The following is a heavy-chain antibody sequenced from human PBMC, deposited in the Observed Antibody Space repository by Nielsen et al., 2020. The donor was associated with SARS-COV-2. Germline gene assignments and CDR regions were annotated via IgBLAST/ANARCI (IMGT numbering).Heavy chain of an antibody. CDR1: GFTFSSYG. CDR3: AKNGAAIRSYYYYYMDV. CDR2: ISYDGSNK. J-gene: IGHJ6*03. D-gene: IGHD2-2*01. V-gene: IGHV3-30*18. Sequence: GESLKISCAASGFTFSSYGMHWVRQAPGKGLEWVAVISYDGSNKYYADSVKGRFTISRDNSKNTLYLQMNSLRAEDTAVYYCAKNGAAIRSYYYYYMDVWGKGTTVTVSS.